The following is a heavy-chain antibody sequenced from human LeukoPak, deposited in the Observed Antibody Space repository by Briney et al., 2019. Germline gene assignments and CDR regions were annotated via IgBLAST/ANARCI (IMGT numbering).Heavy chain of an antibody. D-gene: IGHD6-13*01. V-gene: IGHV4-59*01. Sequence: SETLSLTCTVSGGSISSYYWSWIRQPPGKGLEWIGYIYYSGSTNYNPSLKSRVTISVDTSKNQFSLKLSSVTAADTAVYYCARAVSGSSSWYYFDYWGQGTLVTVSS. CDR1: GGSISSYY. J-gene: IGHJ4*02. CDR3: ARAVSGSSSWYYFDY. CDR2: IYYSGST.